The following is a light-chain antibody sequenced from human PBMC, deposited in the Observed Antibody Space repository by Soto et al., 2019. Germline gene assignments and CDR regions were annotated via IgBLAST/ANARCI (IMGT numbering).Light chain of an antibody. CDR1: QYISTY. J-gene: IGKJ1*01. CDR3: QQSYSTPWT. CDR2: AAS. V-gene: IGKV1-39*01. Sequence: DIQMTQSPSSLTASVGDRVTITCRASQYISTYLNWYQQKPGKAPKLLIYAASNLQSGVPSRFSGSGSWTEFTLTISRLQPEDFAAYYWQQSYSTPWTFGQGTKVEIK.